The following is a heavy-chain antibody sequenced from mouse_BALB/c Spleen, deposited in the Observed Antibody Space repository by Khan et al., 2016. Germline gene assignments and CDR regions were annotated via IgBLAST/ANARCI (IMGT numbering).Heavy chain of an antibody. CDR3: ASNWEGWYFDV. V-gene: IGHV3-6*02. D-gene: IGHD4-1*01. Sequence: EVQLQESGPGLVKPSQSLSLTCSVTGYSITSGYYWNWIRQFPGNKLEWMGYISYDGSNNYNPSLKNRIYITRDTSKNQFFLKLNSVTTEDTATYYCASNWEGWYFDVWGAGTTVTVSS. CDR1: GYSITSGYY. J-gene: IGHJ1*01. CDR2: ISYDGSN.